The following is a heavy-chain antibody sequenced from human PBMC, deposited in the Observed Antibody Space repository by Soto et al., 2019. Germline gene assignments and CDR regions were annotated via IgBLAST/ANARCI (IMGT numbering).Heavy chain of an antibody. V-gene: IGHV3-33*01. Sequence: QAQLVESGGGVVQPGRSLRLSCAASGFTFSNYGMHWVRQAPGKGLEWVAVIWYDGTNKYYADSVKGRFIISRDNSKNTVYLQMNSLRAEDTGVYYCAIDWGGATRTRNVAPDLWGQGTLVTVFS. CDR2: IWYDGTNK. J-gene: IGHJ5*02. CDR3: AIDWGGATRTRNVAPDL. CDR1: GFTFSNYG. D-gene: IGHD2-21*01.